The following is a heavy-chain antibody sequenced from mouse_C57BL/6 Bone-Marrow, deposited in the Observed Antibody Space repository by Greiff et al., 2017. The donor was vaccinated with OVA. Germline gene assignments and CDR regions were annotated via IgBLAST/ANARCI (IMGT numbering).Heavy chain of an antibody. CDR3: TIITTVNAMDY. J-gene: IGHJ4*01. CDR1: GFTFIDAW. Sequence: EVHLVESGGGLVQPGGSMKLSCAASGFTFIDAWMDWVRQSPEKGLEWVAEIRNKANNHATYYAESVKGRFTISRDDSKSSVYLQMNSLRAEDTGIYYCTIITTVNAMDYWGQGTSVTVSS. V-gene: IGHV6-6*01. CDR2: IRNKANNHAT. D-gene: IGHD1-1*01.